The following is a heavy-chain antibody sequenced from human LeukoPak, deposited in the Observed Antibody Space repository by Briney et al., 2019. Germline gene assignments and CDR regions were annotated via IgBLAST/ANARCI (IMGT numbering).Heavy chain of an antibody. CDR1: GFTFSNYA. J-gene: IGHJ6*02. D-gene: IGHD5-18*01. CDR2: ITHSGATT. CDR3: VKDLKRIQLWLLGGMDV. V-gene: IGHV3-23*01. Sequence: GGSLRLSCAASGFTFSNYALSWVRQAPGKGLEWVSSITHSGATTYYADSVKGRFTISRDNSKNTLYLQMSSLRAEDTAVYYCVKDLKRIQLWLLGGMDVWGQGTTVTVSS.